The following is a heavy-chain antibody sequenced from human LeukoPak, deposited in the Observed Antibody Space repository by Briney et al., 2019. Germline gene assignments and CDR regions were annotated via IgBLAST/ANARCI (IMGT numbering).Heavy chain of an antibody. Sequence: PSETLSLTCTVSGGSFNSHYWNWIRQPPGKGLEWIGYIYYSGSTNYNPSLKSRVTISVDTSKNQFSLKLSSVTAADTAVYYCASNRGGYNWFDPWGQGTLVTVSS. CDR1: GGSFNSHY. CDR3: ASNRGGYNWFDP. CDR2: IYYSGST. V-gene: IGHV4-59*11. J-gene: IGHJ5*02.